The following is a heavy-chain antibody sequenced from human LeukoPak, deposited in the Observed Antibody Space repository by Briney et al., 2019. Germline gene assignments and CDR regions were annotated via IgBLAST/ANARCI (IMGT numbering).Heavy chain of an antibody. D-gene: IGHD2-2*02. CDR3: ARDQYCSSTSCYIEAFDI. CDR1: GFTFSSYS. Sequence: GGSLRLSCAASGFTFSSYSMNWVRQAPGKGLEWVSSISSSSSYIYYADSVKGRFTISRDNAKNSLYLQMNSLRAEDTAVYYCARDQYCSSTSCYIEAFDIWGQGTMVTVSS. V-gene: IGHV3-21*01. CDR2: ISSSSSYI. J-gene: IGHJ3*02.